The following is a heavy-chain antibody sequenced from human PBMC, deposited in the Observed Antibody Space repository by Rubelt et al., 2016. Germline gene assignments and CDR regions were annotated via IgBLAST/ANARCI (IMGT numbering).Heavy chain of an antibody. J-gene: IGHJ4*02. CDR2: INHSGST. CDR3: ARGWGVVVVAATLGFDY. Sequence: QVQLQQWGAGLLKPSETLSLTCAVYGGSFSGYYWSWIRQPPGKGLEWIGEINHSGSTNYNPSLKCRGTKSVDTSKNQFSLKLRSVTAADTAVYYCARGWGVVVVAATLGFDYWGQGTLVTVSS. V-gene: IGHV4-34*01. D-gene: IGHD2-15*01. CDR1: GGSFSGYY.